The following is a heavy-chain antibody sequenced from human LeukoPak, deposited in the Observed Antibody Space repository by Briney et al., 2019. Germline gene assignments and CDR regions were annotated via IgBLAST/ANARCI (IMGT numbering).Heavy chain of an antibody. CDR2: ISRTTGSI. D-gene: IGHD1-26*01. CDR1: GFTASSYT. Sequence: GGSLRLSCEAAGFTASSYTMNWVRQAPGKGLEWVSLISRTTGSIYYADSVRGRFTISRDSAKNSVYLQMNSLRAEDTAIYYCARESILGTTTDYFDSRAQGTRVIVSS. CDR3: ARESILGTTTDYFDS. V-gene: IGHV3-48*04. J-gene: IGHJ4*02.